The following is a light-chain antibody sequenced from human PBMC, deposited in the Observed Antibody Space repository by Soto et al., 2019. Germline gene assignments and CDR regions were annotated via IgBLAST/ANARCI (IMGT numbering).Light chain of an antibody. CDR1: QCISSY. CDR3: QQYYSFHRT. J-gene: IGKJ1*01. Sequence: VIWMTQSPSLLAASTGDRVTISCRMSQCISSYLAWYQQKPGKAPELLIYAASTLQSGVPSRFSGSGSGTDFTLTISCLQSEDFATYYCQQYYSFHRTFGQGTKVDIK. V-gene: IGKV1D-8*01. CDR2: AAS.